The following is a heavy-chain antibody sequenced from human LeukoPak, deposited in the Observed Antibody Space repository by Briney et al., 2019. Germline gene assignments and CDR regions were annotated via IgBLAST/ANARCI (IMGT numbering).Heavy chain of an antibody. CDR2: INPNSGGT. CDR1: GYTFTGYY. V-gene: IGHV1-2*02. D-gene: IGHD5-18*01. Sequence: ASVKVSCKASGYTFTGYYMHWGRQAPGQGLEWMGWINPNSGGTNYAQKFQGRVTITRDKYISTAYMELSRLRSDDTAVYYCARVSRIQLWSYWGQGTLVTVSS. CDR3: ARVSRIQLWSY. J-gene: IGHJ4*02.